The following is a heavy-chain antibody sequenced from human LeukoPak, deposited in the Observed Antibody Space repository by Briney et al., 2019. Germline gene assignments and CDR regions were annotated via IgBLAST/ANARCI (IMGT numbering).Heavy chain of an antibody. CDR1: GFTFSSYW. CDR2: INSDGSST. D-gene: IGHD2-15*01. V-gene: IGHV3-74*01. Sequence: RGSLRLSCAASGFTFSSYWMHWVRQAPGKGLVWVSRINSDGSSTSYADSVKGRFTISRDNAKNTLYLQMNSLRAEDTAVYYCARESEGGSCYPDYWGQGTLVTVSS. J-gene: IGHJ4*02. CDR3: ARESEGGSCYPDY.